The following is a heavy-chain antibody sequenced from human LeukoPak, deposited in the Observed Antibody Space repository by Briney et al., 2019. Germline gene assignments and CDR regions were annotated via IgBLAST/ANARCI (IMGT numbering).Heavy chain of an antibody. Sequence: PGGSLRLSCAASGFTFSSYGMHWVRQAPGKGLEWVAFIRYDGSNKYYADSVKGRFTISRDNSKNTLYLQMNSPRAEDAAVYYCARANDYGDYGPMDVWGKGTTVTVSS. CDR3: ARANDYGDYGPMDV. D-gene: IGHD4-17*01. J-gene: IGHJ6*04. CDR1: GFTFSSYG. CDR2: IRYDGSNK. V-gene: IGHV3-30*02.